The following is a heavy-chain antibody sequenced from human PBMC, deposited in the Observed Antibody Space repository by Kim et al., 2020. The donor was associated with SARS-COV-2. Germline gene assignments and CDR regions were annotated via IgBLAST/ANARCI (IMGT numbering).Heavy chain of an antibody. J-gene: IGHJ4*02. CDR3: ARDGGYCTGGVCPFDY. V-gene: IGHV1-69*13. D-gene: IGHD2-8*02. Sequence: SVKVSCKASGGTFSSYAISWVRQAPGQGLEWMGGIIPIFGTANYAQKFQGRVTITADESTSTAYMELSSLRSEDTAVYYCARDGGYCTGGVCPFDYWGQGTLVTVSS. CDR1: GGTFSSYA. CDR2: IIPIFGTA.